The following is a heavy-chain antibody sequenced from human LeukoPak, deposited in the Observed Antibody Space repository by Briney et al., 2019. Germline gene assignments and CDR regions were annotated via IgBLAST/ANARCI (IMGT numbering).Heavy chain of an antibody. J-gene: IGHJ1*01. Sequence: GRSLRLSCAASGFTFRSYEMHWVRQAPGKGLEWVAIISYDGSNKSYADSVKGRFIISRDNSKNTLYLQMNSLRAEDTAVYYCAKVSDGGYYDSSGYVAEYFQHWGQGTLVTVSS. CDR1: GFTFRSYE. D-gene: IGHD3-22*01. CDR2: ISYDGSNK. CDR3: AKVSDGGYYDSSGYVAEYFQH. V-gene: IGHV3-30*18.